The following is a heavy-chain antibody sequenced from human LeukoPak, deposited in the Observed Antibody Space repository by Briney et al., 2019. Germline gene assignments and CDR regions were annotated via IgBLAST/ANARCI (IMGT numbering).Heavy chain of an antibody. CDR3: SKARGGWQQLFEY. J-gene: IGHJ4*02. CDR2: ISNTARNT. CDR1: GFTFGNYA. V-gene: IGHV3-23*01. D-gene: IGHD5-24*01. Sequence: GGSLRLSCAASGFTFGNYAMTWVRRAPGKGLEWVSSISNTARNTYYADSVKGRFTISRDNSKNTVYLQMNSLRVDDTAVYYCSKARGGWQQLFEYWGQGTLVTVSS.